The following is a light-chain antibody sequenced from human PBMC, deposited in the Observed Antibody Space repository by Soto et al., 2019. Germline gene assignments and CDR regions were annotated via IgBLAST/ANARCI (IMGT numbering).Light chain of an antibody. Sequence: DIQMTQSPSAVSASVGDTVTITCRASQGINSRLAWFQQQPGRPPKYVIQAATMLQSGFPSRFAGSGSGRDFTLTIHTLQPEDSATYYCLQVANFPRTFGHGTKVE. V-gene: IGKV1-12*01. CDR2: AAT. CDR3: LQVANFPRT. J-gene: IGKJ1*01. CDR1: QGINSR.